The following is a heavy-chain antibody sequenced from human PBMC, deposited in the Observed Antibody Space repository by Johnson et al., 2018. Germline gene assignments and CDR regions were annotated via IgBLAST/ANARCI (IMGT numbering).Heavy chain of an antibody. CDR3: AGEVYSYGHDAFDI. D-gene: IGHD5-18*01. Sequence: QVQLQESGPGLVKPSQTLSLTCIVSGGFVSSDGYYWNWIRQPAGKGPEWLGRIYASGNTDYAPSLKRRVAISMDKSKNQFSLRLSSGTAADSAVYYCAGEVYSYGHDAFDIWGQGTMVTVSS. CDR2: IYASGNT. CDR1: GGFVSSDGYY. V-gene: IGHV4-61*02. J-gene: IGHJ3*02.